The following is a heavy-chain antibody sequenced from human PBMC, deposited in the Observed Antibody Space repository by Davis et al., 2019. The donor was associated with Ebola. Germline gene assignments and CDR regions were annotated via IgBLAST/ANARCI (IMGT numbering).Heavy chain of an antibody. Sequence: ASVTVSCKASGYTFTNYVIHWVRQAPGQRLEWMGWINPVNGYTKYSQKFQGRVTITRDTSASTAYMELSSLSSEDTAVFYCARDVGVEVVAATAVSDYWGQGTLVTVSS. V-gene: IGHV1-3*01. D-gene: IGHD2-15*01. J-gene: IGHJ4*02. CDR2: INPVNGYT. CDR3: ARDVGVEVVAATAVSDY. CDR1: GYTFTNYV.